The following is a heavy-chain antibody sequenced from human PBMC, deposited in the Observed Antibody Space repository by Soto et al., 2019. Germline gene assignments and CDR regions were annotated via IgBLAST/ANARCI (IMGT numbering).Heavy chain of an antibody. CDR2: ISDGWRST. V-gene: IGHV3-23*01. J-gene: IGHJ4*02. Sequence: WGSLRLSCAGSGFRFRDYAMGCVRQAPGRGLEWVSFISDGWRSTYYADSVKGRFTISRDNSKNTLYLQLSSLRAEDKAVYFCARTFAFWERYSPFDSWGQGTLVTVS. D-gene: IGHD1-1*01. CDR3: ARTFAFWERYSPFDS. CDR1: GFRFRDYA.